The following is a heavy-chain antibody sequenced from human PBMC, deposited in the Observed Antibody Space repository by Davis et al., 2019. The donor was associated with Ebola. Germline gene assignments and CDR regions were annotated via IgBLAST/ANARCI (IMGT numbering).Heavy chain of an antibody. V-gene: IGHV4-31*02. CDR2: LYYSGST. CDR3: ARGDLRWFDP. J-gene: IGHJ5*02. Sequence: PSETLSLTCTASGFTISSGGKYWIWIRQHPGKGLVWIVYLYYSGSTYYNPSLKSRVTISVDTSKNQFPLKLSSVTAADTAVYYCARGDLRWFDPWGQGTLVTVSS. CDR1: GFTISSGGKY.